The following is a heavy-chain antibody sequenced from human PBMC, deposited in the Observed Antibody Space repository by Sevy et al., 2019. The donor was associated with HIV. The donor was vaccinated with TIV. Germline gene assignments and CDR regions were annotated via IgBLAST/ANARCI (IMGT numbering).Heavy chain of an antibody. CDR3: ARGLRGRITIFGVVILGNWFDP. Sequence: SETLSLTCAVYDGSFSGYYWSWIRQPPGKGLEWIGEINHSGSTNYNPSLKSRVTISVDTSKNQFSLKLSFVTAADTAVYYCARGLRGRITIFGVVILGNWFDPWGQGTLVTVSS. V-gene: IGHV4-34*01. J-gene: IGHJ5*02. CDR2: INHSGST. CDR1: DGSFSGYY. D-gene: IGHD3-3*01.